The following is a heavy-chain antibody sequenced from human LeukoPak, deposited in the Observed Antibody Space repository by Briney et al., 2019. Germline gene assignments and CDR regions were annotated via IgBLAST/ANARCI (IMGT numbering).Heavy chain of an antibody. Sequence: GGSLRLSCAASGFTFSTYSMNWVRQAPGKGLEWVSHISSSSTIYYADSVKGRFTISRDNAKNSLYLQMISLRAEDTAVYYCASGVDYWGQGTLVTVSS. CDR3: ASGVDY. CDR1: GFTFSTYS. V-gene: IGHV3-48*01. CDR2: ISSSSTI. J-gene: IGHJ4*02.